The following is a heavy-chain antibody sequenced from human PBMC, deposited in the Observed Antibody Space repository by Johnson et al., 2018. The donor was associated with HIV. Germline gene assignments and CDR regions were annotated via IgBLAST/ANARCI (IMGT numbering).Heavy chain of an antibody. CDR1: GFTFSDSY. J-gene: IGHJ3*02. CDR3: ARGGIIHDAFDI. CDR2: ISGYGRTI. D-gene: IGHD1-1*01. Sequence: QVQLVESGGGLVKPGGSLRLSCAASGFTFSDSYMAWIRQAPGKGLEWISYISGYGRTIYYADSVRGRFTISRDNSKNTLYLQMSSLRAEDTAVYYCARGGIIHDAFDIWGQGTMVTVSS. V-gene: IGHV3-11*04.